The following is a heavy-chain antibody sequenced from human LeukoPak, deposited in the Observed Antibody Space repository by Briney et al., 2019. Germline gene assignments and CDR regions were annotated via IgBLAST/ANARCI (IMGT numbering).Heavy chain of an antibody. V-gene: IGHV4-31*03. CDR3: AGGGRITMVRGVIIGEKYYFDY. D-gene: IGHD3-10*01. Sequence: TSETLSLTCTVSGGSISSGGYYWSWIRQHPGKGLEWIGYIYYSGSTYYNPSLKSRVTISVDTSKNQFSLKLSSVTAADTAVYCCAGGGRITMVRGVIIGEKYYFDYWGQGTLVTVSS. CDR2: IYYSGST. J-gene: IGHJ4*02. CDR1: GGSISSGGYY.